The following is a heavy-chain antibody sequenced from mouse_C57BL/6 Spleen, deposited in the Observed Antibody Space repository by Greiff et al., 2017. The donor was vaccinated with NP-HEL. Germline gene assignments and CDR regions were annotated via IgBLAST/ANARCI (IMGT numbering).Heavy chain of an antibody. V-gene: IGHV1-26*01. CDR1: GYTFTDYY. Sequence: EVQLQQSGPELVKPGASVKISCKASGYTFTDYYMNWVKQSHGKSLEWIGDINPNNGGTSHNQKFKGKATLTVDKSSSTAYMELRSLTSEDSAVYYCARSGLGRYFDYWGQGTTLTVSS. D-gene: IGHD4-1*01. CDR3: ARSGLGRYFDY. J-gene: IGHJ2*01. CDR2: INPNNGGT.